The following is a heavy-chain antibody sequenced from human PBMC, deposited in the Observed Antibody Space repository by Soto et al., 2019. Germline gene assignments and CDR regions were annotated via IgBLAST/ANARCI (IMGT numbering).Heavy chain of an antibody. D-gene: IGHD5-18*01. CDR3: ARDTAMFRYYYYGMDV. Sequence: QVQLVQSGAEVKKPGSSVQVSCKASGGTFSSYAISWVRQAPGQGLEWMGGIIPIFGTANYAEKFQGRVTITADESTSTAYMELSSLRSEDTAVYYGARDTAMFRYYYYGMDVWGQGTTVTVSS. V-gene: IGHV1-69*01. CDR2: IIPIFGTA. CDR1: GGTFSSYA. J-gene: IGHJ6*02.